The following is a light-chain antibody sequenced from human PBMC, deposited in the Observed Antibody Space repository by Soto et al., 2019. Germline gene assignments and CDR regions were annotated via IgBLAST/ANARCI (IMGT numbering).Light chain of an antibody. CDR3: VLYMGSGISI. J-gene: IGLJ2*01. Sequence: QAVVTQEPSLSVSPGGTVTLTCALSSGSVSASYYPSWYQQTPGQAPRTLISSTNTRSSGVPDRFSGSILGDKAALTITGAQADDESDYYCVLYMGSGISIFGGGTKVTV. V-gene: IGLV8-61*01. CDR1: SGSVSASYY. CDR2: STN.